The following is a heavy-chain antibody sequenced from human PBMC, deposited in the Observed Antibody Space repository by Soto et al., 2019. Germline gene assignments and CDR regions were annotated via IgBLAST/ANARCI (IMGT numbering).Heavy chain of an antibody. Sequence: QVQLVQSGAEVKMPGASVKLSCKASGYTFTSNYIHCVRQAPGRGLEWMGIINPSGGVTSHNYAQKFQGRVTMTVDTSKTTVSMELSRLRSADTAVYYCARDRRHSSGLLDNWGQGALVTVSS. CDR2: INPSGGVT. V-gene: IGHV1-46*01. CDR3: ARDRRHSSGLLDN. CDR1: GYTFTSNY. D-gene: IGHD3-22*01. J-gene: IGHJ4*02.